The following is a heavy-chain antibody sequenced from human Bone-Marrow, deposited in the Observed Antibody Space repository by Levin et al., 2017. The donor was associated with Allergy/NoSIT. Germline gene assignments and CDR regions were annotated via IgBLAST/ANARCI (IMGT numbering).Heavy chain of an antibody. J-gene: IGHJ4*02. CDR2: IIPIFGTA. CDR3: ARVGGYCSSTSCLRTLDY. D-gene: IGHD2-2*01. V-gene: IGHV1-69*13. CDR1: GGTFSSYA. Sequence: SVKVSCKASGGTFSSYAISWVRQAPGQGLEWMGGIIPIFGTANYAQKFQGRVTITADESTSTAYMELSSLRSEDTAVYYCARVGGYCSSTSCLRTLDYWGQGTLVTVSS.